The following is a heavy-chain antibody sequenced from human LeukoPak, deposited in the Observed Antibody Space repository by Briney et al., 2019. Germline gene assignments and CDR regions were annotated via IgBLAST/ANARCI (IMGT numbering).Heavy chain of an antibody. CDR2: FDPADGET. D-gene: IGHD5-18*01. V-gene: IGHV1-24*01. CDR1: GFTLTELS. CDR3: ATGIGKIQLPKFDY. J-gene: IGHJ4*02. Sequence: GASVKVSCEVSGFTLTELSMHWVRQAPGKGLEWMGGFDPADGETIYAQKFQGRVTMTEDTSTDTAYMELSSLRSEDTAVYYCATGIGKIQLPKFDYWGQGTLVTVSS.